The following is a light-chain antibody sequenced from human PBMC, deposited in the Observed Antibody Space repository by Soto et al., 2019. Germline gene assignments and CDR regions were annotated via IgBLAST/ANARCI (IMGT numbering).Light chain of an antibody. CDR1: NIGSNS. V-gene: IGLV3-21*02. CDR3: QVWDSSSDHYV. J-gene: IGLJ1*01. Sequence: SSELPHSPSVSLAPGHTARITCGGNNIGSNSVHWYQQKPGQAPVLVVYADSGRPSGIPERFSGSHSGNTATLTISRVEAGDEADYYCQVWDSSSDHYVFGTGTKVTVL. CDR2: ADS.